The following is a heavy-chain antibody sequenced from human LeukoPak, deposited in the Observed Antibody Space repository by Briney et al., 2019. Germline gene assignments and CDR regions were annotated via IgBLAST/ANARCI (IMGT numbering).Heavy chain of an antibody. V-gene: IGHV4-59*01. D-gene: IGHD3-22*01. Sequence: PSETLSLTCTVPGGPISSYYWSWIRQPPGKGQEWIGYIYYSGSTNYNPSLKSRVTISVDTSKNQFSLKLSSVTAADTAVYYCASGSGYYFHYFDYWGQGTLVTVSS. CDR1: GGPISSYY. J-gene: IGHJ4*02. CDR3: ASGSGYYFHYFDY. CDR2: IYYSGST.